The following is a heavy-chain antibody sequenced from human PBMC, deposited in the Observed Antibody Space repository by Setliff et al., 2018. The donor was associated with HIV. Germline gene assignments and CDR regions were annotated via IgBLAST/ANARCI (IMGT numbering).Heavy chain of an antibody. J-gene: IGHJ4*02. Sequence: ASVKVSCKTSGFTFNHYGITWVRQAPGQGLEWMGWISAYNGDTKYSQTFQGRVTMTTDTSTATAFMELRSLRSDDTAVYYCARGNGYTSGWYIENLHYFDYWGQGTLVTVSS. V-gene: IGHV1-18*01. CDR2: ISAYNGDT. D-gene: IGHD6-19*01. CDR1: GFTFNHYG. CDR3: ARGNGYTSGWYIENLHYFDY.